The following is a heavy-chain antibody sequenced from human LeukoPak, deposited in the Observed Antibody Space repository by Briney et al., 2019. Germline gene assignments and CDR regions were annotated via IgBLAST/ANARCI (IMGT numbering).Heavy chain of an antibody. D-gene: IGHD1-26*01. Sequence: GASVKVSCKASGYTFTSYYMHWVRQAPGQGLEWMGIINPSGGSTSYAQKFQGRVTMTEDTSTDTAYMELSSLRSEDTAVYYCATWGGIVGATRDAFDIWGQGTTVTVSS. V-gene: IGHV1-46*01. J-gene: IGHJ3*02. CDR3: ATWGGIVGATRDAFDI. CDR1: GYTFTSYY. CDR2: INPSGGST.